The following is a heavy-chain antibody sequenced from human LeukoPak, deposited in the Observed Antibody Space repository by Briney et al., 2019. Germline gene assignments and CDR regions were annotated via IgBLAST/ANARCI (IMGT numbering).Heavy chain of an antibody. CDR1: GFTFTSYA. D-gene: IGHD6-19*01. Sequence: GGSLRLSCTVSGFTFTSYAMTWVRQAPGKGLEWVSAISTSGGTTHYADSVKGRFTISRDNSKNTLYLRMNSLKASDTAMYYCARQGIAVAGTWHDYWGREPWSPSPQ. V-gene: IGHV3-23*01. J-gene: IGHJ4*02. CDR2: ISTSGGTT. CDR3: ARQGIAVAGTWHDY.